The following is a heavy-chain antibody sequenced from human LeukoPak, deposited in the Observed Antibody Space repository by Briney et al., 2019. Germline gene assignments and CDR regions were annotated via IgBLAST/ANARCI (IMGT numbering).Heavy chain of an antibody. CDR3: TRIGDGYPY. V-gene: IGHV1-2*02. Sequence: GASVTVSCKASGYIFTAYYLHWVRQAPGQGPEWMGWIKADSGDTNYARKFQGRVTMTRDTSITTVYMELSSLTSDDTAVCYCTRIGDGYPYWGQGSLVTVSS. J-gene: IGHJ4*02. CDR2: IKADSGDT. D-gene: IGHD5-24*01. CDR1: GYIFTAYY.